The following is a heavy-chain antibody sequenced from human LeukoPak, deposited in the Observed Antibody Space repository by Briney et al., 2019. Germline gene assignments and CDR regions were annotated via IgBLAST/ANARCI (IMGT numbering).Heavy chain of an antibody. Sequence: SETLSLTCTVSGGSISDSYCTWFRQPPGKGLEWIGYIYNTGRTDYNPSLKSRVTISVDTSKNQFSLKLSSVTAADTAVYYCAVTLYGSGSYYNFDYWGQGTLVTVSS. CDR1: GGSISDSY. CDR3: AVTLYGSGSYYNFDY. CDR2: IYNTGRT. D-gene: IGHD3-10*01. V-gene: IGHV4-59*13. J-gene: IGHJ4*02.